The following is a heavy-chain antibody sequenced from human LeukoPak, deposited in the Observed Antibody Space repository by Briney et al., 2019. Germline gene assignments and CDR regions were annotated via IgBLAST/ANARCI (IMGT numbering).Heavy chain of an antibody. J-gene: IGHJ4*02. V-gene: IGHV4-34*01. D-gene: IGHD3-10*01. CDR1: GGSFSGYY. Sequence: SETLSLTCAVYGGSFSGYYWSWLRQPPGKGLEWIGEINHSGSTNYNPSLKSRVTISVDTSKNQFSLKLSPVTAADTAVYYCARGCRGSGSYYFDYWGQGTLVTVSS. CDR2: INHSGST. CDR3: ARGCRGSGSYYFDY.